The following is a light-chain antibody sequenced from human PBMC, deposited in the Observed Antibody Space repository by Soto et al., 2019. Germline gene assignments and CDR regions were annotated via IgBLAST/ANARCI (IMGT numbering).Light chain of an antibody. CDR3: QQPRGT. CDR1: QGISSY. J-gene: IGKJ3*01. Sequence: DLQLTQSPSFLSASVGDRVTITCRASQGISSYLAWYQQKPGKAPKLLIYAASTLQSGVPSRFSGSGSGTEFTLTISSLQPEDFATYYCQQPRGTFGPGTKVDIK. V-gene: IGKV1-9*01. CDR2: AAS.